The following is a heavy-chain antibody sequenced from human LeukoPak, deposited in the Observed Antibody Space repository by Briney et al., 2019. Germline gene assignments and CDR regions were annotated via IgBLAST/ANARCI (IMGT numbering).Heavy chain of an antibody. D-gene: IGHD3-22*01. J-gene: IGHJ4*02. CDR2: IYYSGST. V-gene: IGHV4-39*01. CDR1: GGSVSSSSYY. Sequence: SETLSLTCTVSGGSVSSSSYYWGWIRQPPGKGLEWIGSIYYSGSTYYNPSLKSRVTIPVATSKNQFSLKLSSVTAADTAVYYCASGVDYYDSSGYFDYWGQGTLVTVSS. CDR3: ASGVDYYDSSGYFDY.